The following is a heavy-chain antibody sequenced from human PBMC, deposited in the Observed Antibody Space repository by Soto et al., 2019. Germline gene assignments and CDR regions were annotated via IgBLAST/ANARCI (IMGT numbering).Heavy chain of an antibody. CDR2: ISANSGNT. J-gene: IGHJ6*03. D-gene: IGHD6-13*01. Sequence: ASVKVSCKASGYTFTSYGISWVRQAPGQGLKWMGWISANSGNTNYAQKFQGRVTMTRDTSISTAYMELRRLRSDDTAVYFCARDGAAAGLYYYYMDVWGRGTTVTVSS. V-gene: IGHV1-18*01. CDR3: ARDGAAAGLYYYYMDV. CDR1: GYTFTSYG.